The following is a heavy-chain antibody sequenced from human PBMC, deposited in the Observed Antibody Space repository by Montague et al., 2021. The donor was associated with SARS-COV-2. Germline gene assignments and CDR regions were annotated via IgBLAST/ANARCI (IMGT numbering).Heavy chain of an antibody. CDR2: INHSANT. V-gene: IGHV4-34*01. CDR3: ARGPDSSGYYNDFDY. J-gene: IGHJ4*02. Sequence: SETLSLTCAVHGGSLSGYYWSWIRQPPEKGLEWIGEINHSANTXXXPSXXXPVTISIDTSKNQFSLKLSSVTAADTAVYYCARGPDSSGYYNDFDYWGQGTLVTVSS. D-gene: IGHD3-22*01. CDR1: GGSLSGYY.